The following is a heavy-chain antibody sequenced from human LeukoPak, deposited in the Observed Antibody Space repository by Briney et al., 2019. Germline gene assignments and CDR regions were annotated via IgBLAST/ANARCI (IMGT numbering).Heavy chain of an antibody. J-gene: IGHJ4*02. Sequence: SGPTLVNPTQTLTLTCTFSGFSFSTSGVGVGWIRQPPGKALEWLAVIYWDEDKRYRPSLKSRLTITKDNSKNQVVLAMTNMDPVDTATYYCARSPYYDILTGSRGTFDYWGRGILVTVSS. V-gene: IGHV2-5*02. CDR2: IYWDEDK. CDR1: GFSFSTSGVG. D-gene: IGHD3-9*01. CDR3: ARSPYYDILTGSRGTFDY.